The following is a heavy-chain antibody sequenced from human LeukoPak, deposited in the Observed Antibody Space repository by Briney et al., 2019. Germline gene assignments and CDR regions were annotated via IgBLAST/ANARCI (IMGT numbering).Heavy chain of an antibody. D-gene: IGHD6-13*01. CDR1: GFTFSSYE. CDR2: ISSSGSTI. CDR3: ARAGASSSPHKKRYYYYYMDV. V-gene: IGHV3-48*03. J-gene: IGHJ6*03. Sequence: GGSLRLSCAASGFTFSSYEMNWVRQAPGKGLEWVSYISSSGSTIYYADSVKGRFTISRDNAKNSLYLQMNSLRAEDTAVYYCARAGASSSPHKKRYYYYYMDVWGKGTTVTVSS.